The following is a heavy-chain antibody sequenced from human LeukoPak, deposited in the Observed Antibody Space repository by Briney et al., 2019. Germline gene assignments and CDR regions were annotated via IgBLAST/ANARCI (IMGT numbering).Heavy chain of an antibody. Sequence: PGGSLRLSCAASGFIFSSHWMHWVRQAPGKGLVRVSRINNDGSNTNYADSVKGRFTISRDNAKNTLYLQMNSLKTEDTAVYYCTRDQDCSGGSCRATGAFDIWGQGTMVTVSS. CDR1: GFIFSSHW. CDR2: INNDGSNT. CDR3: TRDQDCSGGSCRATGAFDI. J-gene: IGHJ3*02. V-gene: IGHV3-74*01. D-gene: IGHD2-15*01.